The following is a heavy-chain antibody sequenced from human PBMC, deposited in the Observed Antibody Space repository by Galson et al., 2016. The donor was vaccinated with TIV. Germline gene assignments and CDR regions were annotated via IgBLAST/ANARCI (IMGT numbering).Heavy chain of an antibody. V-gene: IGHV1-18*01. Sequence: SVKVSCKASGYTLTGYDLNWVRQAPGQGLEWVGWISGYNGNTNSAQKFQGRVTMTTDTSTNTAYMKLRSLTSDDTAVYYCARMHTKTFDFWSGYDNQFHMDVWGKGTTVTVSS. J-gene: IGHJ6*03. D-gene: IGHD3-3*01. CDR2: ISGYNGNT. CDR3: ARMHTKTFDFWSGYDNQFHMDV. CDR1: GYTLTGYD.